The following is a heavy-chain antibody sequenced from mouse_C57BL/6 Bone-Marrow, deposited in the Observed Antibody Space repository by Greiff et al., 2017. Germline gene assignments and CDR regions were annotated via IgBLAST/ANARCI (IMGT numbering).Heavy chain of an antibody. CDR2: IDPSDSYT. D-gene: IGHD1-1*01. CDR1: GYTFTSYW. Sequence: VKLQQPGAELVKPGASVKLSCKASGYTFTSYWMQWVKQRPGQGLEWIGEIDPSDSYTNYNQKFKGKATLTVDTSFSTAYMQLSSLTSEDSAVYYCARDYYGSSFFDYWGQGTTLTVSS. V-gene: IGHV1-50*01. CDR3: ARDYYGSSFFDY. J-gene: IGHJ2*01.